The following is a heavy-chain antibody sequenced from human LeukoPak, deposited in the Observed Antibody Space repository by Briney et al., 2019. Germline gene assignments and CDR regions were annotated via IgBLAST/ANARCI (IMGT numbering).Heavy chain of an antibody. Sequence: SETLSLTCTVSGGSISRSSYYWSWIRQPAGKGLEWIGRIYTSGSTKYNPSLKSRVTISVDTSKNQFSLRLSSVTAADTAVYYCARQEQQLIYNWFGPWGQGTLVTVSS. D-gene: IGHD6-13*01. CDR1: GGSISRSSYY. CDR3: ARQEQQLIYNWFGP. V-gene: IGHV4-61*02. CDR2: IYTSGST. J-gene: IGHJ5*02.